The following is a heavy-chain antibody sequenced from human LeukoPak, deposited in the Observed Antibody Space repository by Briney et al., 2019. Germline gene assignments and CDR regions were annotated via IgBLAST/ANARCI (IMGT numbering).Heavy chain of an antibody. CDR3: ATRGYSGYDHFDY. Sequence: GGSLRLSCAASGFTFDDYAMHWVRQAPGKGLEWVSGISWNSGSIGYADSVKGRFTISRDNAKNSLYLQMNSLRAEDTAVYYCATRGYSGYDHFDYWGQGTLVTVSS. V-gene: IGHV3-9*01. CDR2: ISWNSGSI. CDR1: GFTFDDYA. D-gene: IGHD5-12*01. J-gene: IGHJ4*02.